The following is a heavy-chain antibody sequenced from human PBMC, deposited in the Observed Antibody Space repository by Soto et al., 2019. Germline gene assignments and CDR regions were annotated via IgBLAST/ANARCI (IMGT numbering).Heavy chain of an antibody. D-gene: IGHD3-10*01. CDR1: GGSISSYY. J-gene: IGHJ6*03. CDR3: AREWFGEYYYYMDV. CDR2: IYYSGST. V-gene: IGHV4-59*01. Sequence: PSETLSLTCTVSGGSISSYYWSWIRQPPGKGLEWIGYIYYSGSTNYNPSLKSRVTISVDTSKDQSSLKLSSVTAADTAVYYCAREWFGEYYYYMDVWGKGTTVTVSS.